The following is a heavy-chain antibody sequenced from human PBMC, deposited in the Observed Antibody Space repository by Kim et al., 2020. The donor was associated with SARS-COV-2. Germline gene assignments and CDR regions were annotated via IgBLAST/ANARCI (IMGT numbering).Heavy chain of an antibody. CDR1: GYTFKRYA. J-gene: IGHJ3*02. V-gene: IGHV7-4-1*02. Sequence: ASVKVSCKASGYTFKRYAMNWVRQAPGQGLEWMGWINTNTGNPTYAQGFTGRFVFSLDTSVSTAYLQISSLKAEDTAVYYCARDRFYDILTGYSPDAFAIWGHGTMVTVSS. CDR3: ARDRFYDILTGYSPDAFAI. CDR2: INTNTGNP. D-gene: IGHD3-9*01.